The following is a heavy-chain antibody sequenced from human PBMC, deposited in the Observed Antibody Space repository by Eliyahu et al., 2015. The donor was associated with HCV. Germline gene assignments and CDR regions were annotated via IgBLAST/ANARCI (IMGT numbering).Heavy chain of an antibody. Sequence: EVQLVESGGGLVQPGGSLRLSCXASGFTXSSYWMSWVRQAPGKGLEWVANIKQDGSEKYYVDSVKGRFTXSRDNAKNSLYLQMNSLRAEDTAVYYCARRTARAAMMYYFDYWGQGTLVTVSS. D-gene: IGHD2-2*01. CDR2: IKQDGSEK. V-gene: IGHV3-7*01. CDR3: ARRTARAAMMYYFDY. CDR1: GFTXSSYW. J-gene: IGHJ4*02.